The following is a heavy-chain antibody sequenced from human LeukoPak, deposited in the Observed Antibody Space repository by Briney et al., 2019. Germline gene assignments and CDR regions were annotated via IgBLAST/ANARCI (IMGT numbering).Heavy chain of an antibody. Sequence: ASVKVSCKASGYTFTSYDINWVRQATGQGLEWMGWMNPNSGNTGYAQKFQGRVTMTRNTSISTAYMELSSLRSEDTAVYYCARFRSGHDYGLYYYYYGMDVWGQGTTVTVSS. CDR1: GYTFTSYD. V-gene: IGHV1-8*01. J-gene: IGHJ6*02. CDR2: MNPNSGNT. CDR3: ARFRSGHDYGLYYYYYGMDV. D-gene: IGHD5-12*01.